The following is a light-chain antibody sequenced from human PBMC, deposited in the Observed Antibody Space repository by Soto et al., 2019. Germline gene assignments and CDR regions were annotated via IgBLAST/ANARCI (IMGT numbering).Light chain of an antibody. Sequence: DIQMTQSPSTLSASVGDRVTITCRASQSIDRWLSWFQQKPGKAPKLLIYEASSLESGVPSRFSGSGSGTEFTLTLSILQPDDFATYYCQQYRSIPYTFGQGTNLEIK. J-gene: IGKJ2*01. V-gene: IGKV1-5*03. CDR3: QQYRSIPYT. CDR2: EAS. CDR1: QSIDRW.